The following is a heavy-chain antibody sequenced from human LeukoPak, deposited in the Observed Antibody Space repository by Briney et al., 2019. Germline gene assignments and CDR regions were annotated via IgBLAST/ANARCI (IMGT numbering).Heavy chain of an antibody. D-gene: IGHD4-11*01. Sequence: GGSLRLSCGAPGFTVSSNYISWVPQAPRKGLECVSVIYGGGSTYYADCVKGRFTISRDNSKNTLYLQMNSLRAEDTAVYYCARLHIDYRYNWFDPWGQGTLVTVSS. V-gene: IGHV3-53*01. J-gene: IGHJ5*02. CDR1: GFTVSSNY. CDR2: IYGGGST. CDR3: ARLHIDYRYNWFDP.